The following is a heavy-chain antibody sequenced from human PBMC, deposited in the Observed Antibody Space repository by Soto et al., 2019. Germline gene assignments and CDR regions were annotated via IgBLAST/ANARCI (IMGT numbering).Heavy chain of an antibody. CDR2: IYPGDSDT. J-gene: IGHJ4*02. V-gene: IGHV5-51*01. CDR3: ARHLTEYSSSPNFDY. CDR1: GYSFTSYW. Sequence: PGESLKISCKGSGYSFTSYWIGWVRQMPGKGLEWMGIIYPGDSDTRYSPSFQGQVTISADKSISTAYLQWSSLKASDTATYYCARHLTEYSSSPNFDYWGQGTLVTVSS. D-gene: IGHD6-6*01.